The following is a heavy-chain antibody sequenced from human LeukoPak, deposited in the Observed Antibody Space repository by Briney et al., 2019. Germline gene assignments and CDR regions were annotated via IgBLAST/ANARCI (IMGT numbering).Heavy chain of an antibody. J-gene: IGHJ4*02. V-gene: IGHV4-30-2*01. CDR1: GGSISSGGYY. CDR3: ARVSVAAAGYFDY. CDR2: IYHSGST. Sequence: SETLSLTCTVSGGSISSGGYYWSWIRQPPGKGLEWIGYIYHSGSTYYNPSLKSRVTISVDRSKNQFSLKLSSVTAADTAVYYCARVSVAAAGYFDYWGQGTLVTASS. D-gene: IGHD6-13*01.